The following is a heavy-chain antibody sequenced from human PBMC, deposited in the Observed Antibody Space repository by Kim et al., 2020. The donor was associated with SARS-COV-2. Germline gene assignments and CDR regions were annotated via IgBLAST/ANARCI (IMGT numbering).Heavy chain of an antibody. J-gene: IGHJ4*02. CDR2: NGYT. V-gene: IGHV1-3*01. Sequence: NGYTKFSQKCQGVVTFTRDTSASTVYMELSSLRSKDTAMYYCARKYYFDSWGQGTLVTVSS. CDR3: ARKYYFDS.